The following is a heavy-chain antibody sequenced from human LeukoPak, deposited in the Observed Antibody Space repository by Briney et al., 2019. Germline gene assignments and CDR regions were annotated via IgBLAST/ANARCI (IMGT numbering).Heavy chain of an antibody. Sequence: PGGSLRLSCAASGFTVSSNYMSWVRQAPGKGLEWVSVIYSGGSTYYADSVKGRFTISRDNSKNTLYLQMNSLRAEDTAVYCCARKPQVPAAIGEYYFDYWGQGTLVTVSS. CDR3: ARKPQVPAAIGEYYFDY. J-gene: IGHJ4*02. CDR2: IYSGGST. V-gene: IGHV3-66*02. CDR1: GFTVSSNY. D-gene: IGHD2-2*01.